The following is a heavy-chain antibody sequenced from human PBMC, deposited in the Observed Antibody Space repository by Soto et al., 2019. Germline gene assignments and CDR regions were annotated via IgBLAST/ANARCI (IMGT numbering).Heavy chain of an antibody. J-gene: IGHJ4*02. D-gene: IGHD6-6*01. CDR2: IYDTESA. V-gene: IGHV4-31*03. Sequence: QVQLQESGPGLVKPSQTLSLTCNVSGESISSGGYYWSWIRHHPGKGLEWIGYIYDTESAYYTPSLRRRVTISMDTSKNQFAMRLSSVTAADTAVYYCARASSSSSAADYWGQGILATVSS. CDR1: GESISSGGYY. CDR3: ARASSSSSAADY.